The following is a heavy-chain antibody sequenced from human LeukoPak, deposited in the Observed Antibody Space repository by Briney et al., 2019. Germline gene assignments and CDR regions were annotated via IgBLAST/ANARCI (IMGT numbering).Heavy chain of an antibody. J-gene: IGHJ5*02. CDR2: ISAYNGNT. CDR1: GYTFTSHG. Sequence: GASVKVSCKASGYTFTSHGISWVRQAPGQGLEWMGWISAYNGNTNYAQKLQGRVTMTTDTSTSTAYMELRSLRSDDTAVYYCARATTMVRGVIITNWFDPWGQGTLVTVSS. D-gene: IGHD3-10*01. V-gene: IGHV1-18*01. CDR3: ARATTMVRGVIITNWFDP.